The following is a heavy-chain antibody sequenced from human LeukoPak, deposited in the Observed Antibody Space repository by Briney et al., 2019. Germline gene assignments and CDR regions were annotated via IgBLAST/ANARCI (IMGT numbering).Heavy chain of an antibody. CDR2: ISYDGSNK. D-gene: IGHD3-10*01. CDR1: GFTFSSYA. CDR3: AREGLWFGELQDYFDY. Sequence: QPGGSLRLSCAASGFTFSSYAMHWVRQAPGKGLEWVAVISYDGSNKYYADFVKGRFTISRDNSKNTLYLQMNSLRAEDTAVYYCAREGLWFGELQDYFDYWGQGTLVTVSS. V-gene: IGHV3-30*04. J-gene: IGHJ4*02.